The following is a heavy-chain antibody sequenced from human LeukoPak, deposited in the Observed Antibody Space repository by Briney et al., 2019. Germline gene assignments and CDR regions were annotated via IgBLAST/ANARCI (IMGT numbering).Heavy chain of an antibody. D-gene: IGHD3-22*01. CDR2: ITGDYAT. Sequence: GGSLRLSCAASGFTFSRYAMTWVRRAPGKGLEWVSSITGDYATYSADPAKGRFTTSRDNSKNIVYLQMYSLRDDDTAVYYCAKGAASGLVDWFDPWGQGTLVTVSS. J-gene: IGHJ5*02. CDR3: AKGAASGLVDWFDP. CDR1: GFTFSRYA. V-gene: IGHV3-23*01.